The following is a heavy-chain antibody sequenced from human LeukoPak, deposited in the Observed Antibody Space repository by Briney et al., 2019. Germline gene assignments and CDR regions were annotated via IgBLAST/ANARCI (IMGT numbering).Heavy chain of an antibody. V-gene: IGHV4-34*01. CDR2: INQSGST. CDR3: ARLIVGATPDY. Sequence: SETLSLTCAVYGGSFSGYYWSWIRQPPGKGLEWIGEINQSGSTYHNPSLKSRVTISVDTSKNQFSLKLSSVTAADTAVYYCARLIVGATPDYWGQGTLVTVSS. CDR1: GGSFSGYY. D-gene: IGHD1-26*01. J-gene: IGHJ4*02.